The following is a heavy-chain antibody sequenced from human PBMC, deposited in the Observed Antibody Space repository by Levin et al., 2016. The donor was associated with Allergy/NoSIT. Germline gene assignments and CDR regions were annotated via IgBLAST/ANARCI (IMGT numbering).Heavy chain of an antibody. CDR1: GYSFPSHY. Sequence: ASVKVSCKASGYSFPSHYMHWVRQAPGQGLEWMGIINPSTKTTTYAQKFQGRLSVTRDTSTSTVYMELSSLRSEDTAVYYCARVGYCGGDCSSSRSFSGTDDAFDIWGQGTMVTVSS. CDR2: INPSTKTT. V-gene: IGHV1-46*01. D-gene: IGHD2-21*02. CDR3: ARVGYCGGDCSSSRSFSGTDDAFDI. J-gene: IGHJ3*02.